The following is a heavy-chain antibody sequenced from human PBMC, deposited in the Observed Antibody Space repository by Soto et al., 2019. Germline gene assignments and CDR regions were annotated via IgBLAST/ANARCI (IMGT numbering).Heavy chain of an antibody. Sequence: GRSRTLSCAAGGFSISSYSMHWESQAPGKGLEWVAVISYDGSNKYYADSVKGRFTISRDNSKNTLYLQMNSLRAEDTAVYYCAKHGSRGYSYGMDVWGQGTTVTVSS. J-gene: IGHJ6*02. CDR1: GFSISSYS. CDR3: AKHGSRGYSYGMDV. CDR2: ISYDGSNK. D-gene: IGHD3-22*01. V-gene: IGHV3-30*18.